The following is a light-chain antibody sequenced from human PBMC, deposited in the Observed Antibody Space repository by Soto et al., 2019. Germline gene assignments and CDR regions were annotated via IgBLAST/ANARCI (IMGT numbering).Light chain of an antibody. CDR2: AVN. J-gene: IGLJ1*01. CDR1: SSDIGRYDH. CDR3: ISSTDRQSYV. V-gene: IGLV2-14*01. Sequence: QSVLTQPASVSGSPGQSITISCSGTSSDIGRYDHVAWYQQFPGKSPKLIIYAVNDRPSGVSDRFSGSKSGITASLTISGLQTEDEADYYCISSTDRQSYVFGTGTKVTVL.